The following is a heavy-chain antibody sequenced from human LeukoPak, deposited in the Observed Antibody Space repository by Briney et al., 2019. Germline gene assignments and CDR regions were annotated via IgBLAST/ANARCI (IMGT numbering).Heavy chain of an antibody. J-gene: IGHJ4*02. V-gene: IGHV3-23*01. CDR2: ISGSGGST. Sequence: GGSLRPSCAASGFTFSSYAMSWVRQAPGKGLEWVSAISGSGGSTYYADSVKGRFTISRDNSKNTLYLQMNSLRAEDTAVYYCAKAPSYQLLYFDYWGQGTLVTVSS. CDR3: AKAPSYQLLYFDY. D-gene: IGHD2-2*01. CDR1: GFTFSSYA.